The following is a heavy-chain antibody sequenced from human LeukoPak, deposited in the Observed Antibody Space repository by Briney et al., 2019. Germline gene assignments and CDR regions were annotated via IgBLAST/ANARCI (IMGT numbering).Heavy chain of an antibody. CDR3: ARDPTNWNYWYYYCGMDV. D-gene: IGHD1-7*01. CDR1: GFTFSSYA. V-gene: IGHV3-30-3*01. CDR2: ISYDGSNK. Sequence: GGSLRLSCAASGFTFSSYAMHWVRQAPGKGLEWVAVISYDGSNKYYADSVKGRFTISRDNSKDTLYLQMNSLRAEDTAVYYCARDPTNWNYWYYYCGMDVWGQGTTVTVSS. J-gene: IGHJ6*02.